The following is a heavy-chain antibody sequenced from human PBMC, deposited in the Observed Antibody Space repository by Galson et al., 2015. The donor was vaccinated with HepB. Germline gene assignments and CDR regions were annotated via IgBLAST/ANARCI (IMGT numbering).Heavy chain of an antibody. Sequence: SVKVSCKASGGTFSSYAISWVRQAPGQGLEWMGGIIPIFGTANYAQKFQGRVTITADESTSTAYMELSSLRSEDTAVYYCARGKHYYDSSGYLGYWGQGTLVTVSS. J-gene: IGHJ4*02. V-gene: IGHV1-69*13. CDR3: ARGKHYYDSSGYLGY. CDR1: GGTFSSYA. CDR2: IIPIFGTA. D-gene: IGHD3-22*01.